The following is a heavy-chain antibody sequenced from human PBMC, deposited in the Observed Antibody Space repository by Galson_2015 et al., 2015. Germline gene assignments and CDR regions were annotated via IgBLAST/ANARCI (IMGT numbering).Heavy chain of an antibody. D-gene: IGHD3-3*01. Sequence: SLRLSCAASGFTFSSYEMNWVRQAPGKGLEWVSYISSSGSIGYADSVKGRFTISRDNAKNSLYLQMNSLRAEDTALYYCAKGTYYDFWSGRKGGFDYWGQGTLVTVSS. V-gene: IGHV3-48*03. CDR3: AKGTYYDFWSGRKGGFDY. CDR1: GFTFSSYE. CDR2: ISSSGSI. J-gene: IGHJ4*02.